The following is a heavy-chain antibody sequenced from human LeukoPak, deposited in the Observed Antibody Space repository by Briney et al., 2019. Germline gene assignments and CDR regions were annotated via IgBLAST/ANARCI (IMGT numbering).Heavy chain of an antibody. V-gene: IGHV1-69*05. J-gene: IGHJ4*02. Sequence: SVKVSCKGSGGTFSSYAISWVRQAPGQGLEWMGRIIPIFGTANYAQKFQDRVTITTDESTSTAYMELSSLRSEDTAVYYCARGGYYYDSSGYHSPLDYWGQGTLVTVSS. CDR1: GGTFSSYA. CDR3: ARGGYYYDSSGYHSPLDY. CDR2: IIPIFGTA. D-gene: IGHD3-22*01.